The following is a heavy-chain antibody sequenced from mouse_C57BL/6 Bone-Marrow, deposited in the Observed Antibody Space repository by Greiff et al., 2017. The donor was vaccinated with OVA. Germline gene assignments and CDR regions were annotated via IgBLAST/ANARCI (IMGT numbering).Heavy chain of an antibody. J-gene: IGHJ2*01. CDR3: ARLKVYYGNLFDY. CDR1: GYTFTSYW. V-gene: IGHV1-59*01. Sequence: QVQLQQPGAELVRPGTSVKLSCKASGYTFTSYWLHWVKQRPGQGLEWIGEIDPSASYTHYNHKFKGKATLTVDTSSSTAYMPLSSLTSEDSAVYYCARLKVYYGNLFDYWGQGTTLTVSS. CDR2: IDPSASYT. D-gene: IGHD2-1*01.